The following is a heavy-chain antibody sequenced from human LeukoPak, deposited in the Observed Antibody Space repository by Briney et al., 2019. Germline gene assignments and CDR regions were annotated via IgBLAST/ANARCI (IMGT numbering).Heavy chain of an antibody. D-gene: IGHD6-19*01. V-gene: IGHV3-21*01. J-gene: IGHJ3*02. CDR2: ISSSSSYI. CDR1: GFTFSSYS. Sequence: GGSLRLSCAASGFTFSSYSMNWVRQAPGKGLEWVSSISSSSSYIYYADSVKGRFTISRDNAKNSLYLQMDSLRAEDTAVYYCARAAVGAFDIWGQGTMVTVSS. CDR3: ARAAVGAFDI.